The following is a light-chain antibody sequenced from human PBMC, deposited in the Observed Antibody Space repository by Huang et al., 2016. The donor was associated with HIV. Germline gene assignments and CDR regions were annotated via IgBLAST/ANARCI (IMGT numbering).Light chain of an antibody. Sequence: DIQMPQSPSTLSSSVGDRVTITCRASQSIDSYLAWSQQKPGKAPKLLIYDASSLDRGGPSRFSGSGSGTEFTLTISSLQPDNFATYYCQQYHSYPGTFGQGTKVEIK. CDR3: QQYHSYPGT. CDR1: QSIDSY. V-gene: IGKV1-5*01. J-gene: IGKJ1*01. CDR2: DAS.